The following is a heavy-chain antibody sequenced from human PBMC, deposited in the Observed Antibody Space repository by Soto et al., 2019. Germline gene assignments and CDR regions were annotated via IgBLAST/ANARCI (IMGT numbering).Heavy chain of an antibody. D-gene: IGHD3-3*01. J-gene: IGHJ6*02. CDR1: GYTFTGYY. CDR3: ARVGYDFWSGYWGGMEV. CDR2: INPNRGGT. Sequence: ASVKVSCKASGYTFTGYYMHWVRQAPGQGLEWMGWINPNRGGTNYAQKFQGSVTMTRDTSISTAYMELSRLRSADTAVSYCARVGYDFWSGYWGGMEVWGHGTTVTVSS. V-gene: IGHV1-2*02.